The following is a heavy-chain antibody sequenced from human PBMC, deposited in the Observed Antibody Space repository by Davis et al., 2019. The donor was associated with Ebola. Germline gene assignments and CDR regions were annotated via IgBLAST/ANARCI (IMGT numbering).Heavy chain of an antibody. J-gene: IGHJ4*02. V-gene: IGHV4-34*01. D-gene: IGHD3-16*01. CDR1: GFTFSSYS. CDR2: INHSGST. CDR3: ASNPPWGRYYFDY. Sequence: MPGGSLRLSCAASGFTFSSYSMNWIRQPPGKGLEWIGEINHSGSTNYNPSLKSRVTISVDTSKNQFSLKLSSVTAAGTAVYYCASNPPWGRYYFDYWGQGTLVTVSS.